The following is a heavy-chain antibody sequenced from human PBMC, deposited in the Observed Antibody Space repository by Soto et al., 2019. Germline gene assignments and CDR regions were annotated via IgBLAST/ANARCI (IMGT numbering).Heavy chain of an antibody. Sequence: QVQLVQSGAEVKKPGSSVKVSCRASGGTFSSYAISWVRQAPGQGLEWMGGIIPIFGTENYAQKFQGRVTITADDSTSTAYMELISLRSEDTAVYYCARATGTAMDHYYYYGMDVWGQGTTVTVSS. CDR2: IIPIFGTE. CDR1: GGTFSSYA. J-gene: IGHJ6*02. D-gene: IGHD5-18*01. CDR3: ARATGTAMDHYYYYGMDV. V-gene: IGHV1-69*01.